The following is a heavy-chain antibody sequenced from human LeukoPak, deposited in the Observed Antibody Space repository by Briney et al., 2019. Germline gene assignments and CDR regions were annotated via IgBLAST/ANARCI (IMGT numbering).Heavy chain of an antibody. CDR2: ISGSGGST. Sequence: GGSLRLSCEVSGFSVRKNYMSWVRQAPGKGLEWVSAISGSGGSTYYADSVKGRFTISRDNSKNTLYLQMNSLRAEDTAVYYCAKEVGATILDWFDPWGQGTLVTVSS. V-gene: IGHV3-23*01. CDR1: GFSVRKNY. J-gene: IGHJ5*02. D-gene: IGHD1-26*01. CDR3: AKEVGATILDWFDP.